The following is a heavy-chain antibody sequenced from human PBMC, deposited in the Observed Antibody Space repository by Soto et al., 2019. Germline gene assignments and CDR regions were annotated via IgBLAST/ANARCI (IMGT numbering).Heavy chain of an antibody. V-gene: IGHV4-31*03. CDR3: ARGAQLVVWPLMEVEVSWFDP. Sequence: SETLSLTCTVSGGSISSGGYYWSWIRQHPGKGLEWIGYIYYSGSTYYNPSLKSRVTISVDTSKNQFSLKLSSVTAADTAVYYCARGAQLVVWPLMEVEVSWFDPWGQGTLVTISS. J-gene: IGHJ5*02. D-gene: IGHD6-13*01. CDR2: IYYSGST. CDR1: GGSISSGGYY.